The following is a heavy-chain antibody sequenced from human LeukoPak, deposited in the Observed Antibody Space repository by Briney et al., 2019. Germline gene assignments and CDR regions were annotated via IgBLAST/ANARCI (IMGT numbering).Heavy chain of an antibody. D-gene: IGHD4-17*01. J-gene: IGHJ6*03. CDR3: ATYWPGPYGDYEGYYYMDV. CDR2: FIPIFGTA. Sequence: GSSVKVSCKASGATFSSYAIGWVRQAPGQGLEWMARFIPIFGTANYAQKFQGRVTITTDESTSTAYMELSSLRSEDTAVYYCATYWPGPYGDYEGYYYMDVWGKGTTVTVSS. CDR1: GATFSSYA. V-gene: IGHV1-69*05.